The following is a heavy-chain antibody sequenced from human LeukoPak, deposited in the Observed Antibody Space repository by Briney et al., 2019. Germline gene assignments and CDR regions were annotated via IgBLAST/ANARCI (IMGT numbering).Heavy chain of an antibody. D-gene: IGHD3-22*01. CDR2: INAGNGNT. CDR1: GYTFTSYA. CDR3: ARDPWYDSSGYHNWFDP. J-gene: IGHJ5*02. Sequence: ASVKVSCKASGYTFTSYAMHWVRQAPGQRLEWMGWINAGNGNTKYSQKFQGRVTITRDTSASTAYMELSSLRSEDTAVYYCARDPWYDSSGYHNWFDPWGQGTLVTVSS. V-gene: IGHV1-3*01.